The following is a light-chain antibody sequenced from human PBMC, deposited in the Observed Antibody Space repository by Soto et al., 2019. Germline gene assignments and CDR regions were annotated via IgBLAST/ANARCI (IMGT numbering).Light chain of an antibody. CDR1: NSNIGSNT. CDR2: YDN. V-gene: IGLV1-44*01. CDR3: AAWDASLNGRV. Sequence: QSVLTQPPSASGTPGQRVTISCSGSNSNIGSNTVNWYQQLPGTAPKLLIYYDNLRPSGVPDRISGSKSGTSASLAISGFQCDAEADYYCAAWDASLNGRVFGTGTKLTVL. J-gene: IGLJ1*01.